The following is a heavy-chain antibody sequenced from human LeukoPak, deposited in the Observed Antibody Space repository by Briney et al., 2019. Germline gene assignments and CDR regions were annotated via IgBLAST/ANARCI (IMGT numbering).Heavy chain of an antibody. CDR2: ISTSTGDT. CDR1: GYSFILYG. J-gene: IGHJ4*02. CDR3: AGDDNYGIFVNVDY. Sequence: GASVKVSCKTPGYSFILYGISWVRQAPGQGPEWMGWISTSTGDTKYTQKFQGRVTLTTDTSTSTAYMELSSLRSDDTAVYYCAGDDNYGIFVNVDYWGQGTLVTVSS. V-gene: IGHV1-18*01. D-gene: IGHD4-11*01.